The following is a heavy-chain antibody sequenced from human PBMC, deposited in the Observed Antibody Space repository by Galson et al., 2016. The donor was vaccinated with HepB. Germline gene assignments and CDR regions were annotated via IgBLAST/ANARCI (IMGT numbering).Heavy chain of an antibody. V-gene: IGHV4-34*01. CDR2: INHRGTT. CDR1: GGSFSDNY. CDR3: ARRRGLWFGEFTRYWYFDL. D-gene: IGHD3-10*01. J-gene: IGHJ2*01. Sequence: ETLSLTCAVYGGSFSDNYWGWIRQPPGKRLEWIGEINHRGTTSSNPSLQSRITISVDTSNNQFSLTLSSVTAADTAVYYCARRRGLWFGEFTRYWYFDLWGRGTLVTVSS.